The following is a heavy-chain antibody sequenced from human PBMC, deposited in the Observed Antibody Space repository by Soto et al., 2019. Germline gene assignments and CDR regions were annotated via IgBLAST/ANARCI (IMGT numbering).Heavy chain of an antibody. Sequence: GGSLRLSCKASGFTFSDFGMHWVRQAPGKGLEWVSAIWYDGSYQYYADPVRGRFNTSRDNSNNTLFLQMNSLRVEDTAVYYCERDRLIKYGAKIAPEHWGQGALVTV. CDR1: GFTFSDFG. D-gene: IGHD2-8*01. J-gene: IGHJ4*02. CDR2: IWYDGSYQ. V-gene: IGHV3-33*01. CDR3: ERDRLIKYGAKIAPEH.